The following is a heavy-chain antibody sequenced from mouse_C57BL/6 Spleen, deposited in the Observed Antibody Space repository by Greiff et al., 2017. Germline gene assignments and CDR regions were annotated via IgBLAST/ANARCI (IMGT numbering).Heavy chain of an antibody. V-gene: IGHV1-64*01. Sequence: VQLQQPGAELVKPGASVKLSCKASGYTFTSYWLHWVKQRPGQGLVWIGMIHPNSGSTNYNEKFKSKATLTVDKSSSTAYMQLSSLTSEDSAVYYCARGDYDYDVHFDYWGQGTTLTVSS. D-gene: IGHD2-4*01. CDR1: GYTFTSYW. J-gene: IGHJ2*01. CDR3: ARGDYDYDVHFDY. CDR2: IHPNSGST.